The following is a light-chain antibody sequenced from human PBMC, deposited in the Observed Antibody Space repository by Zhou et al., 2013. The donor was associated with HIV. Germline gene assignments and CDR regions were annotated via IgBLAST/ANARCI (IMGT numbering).Light chain of an antibody. CDR3: QQYEDLPLT. V-gene: IGKV1-33*01. J-gene: IGKJ4*01. Sequence: DILMTQSPSSLSASVGDRVTITCQASQDINNYLNWFQQKPGKAPKLLIHDASTLEPGVPSRFSGSKSGTDFTLIISSLQPEDLAIYYCQQYEDLPLTFGGGPRSRS. CDR2: DAS. CDR1: QDINNY.